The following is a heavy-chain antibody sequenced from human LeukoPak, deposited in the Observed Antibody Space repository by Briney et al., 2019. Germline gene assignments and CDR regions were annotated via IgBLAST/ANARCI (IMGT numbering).Heavy chain of an antibody. J-gene: IGHJ4*02. CDR3: ARAWEEMATKINY. V-gene: IGHV4-39*07. CDR2: TYYSGSS. D-gene: IGHD5-24*01. Sequence: PSETLSLTCTVSGGSISSSGYYWGWIRQPPGKGLEWIGSTYYSGSSYYNPSLKSRVTISVDTSKNQFSLKLNSVTAADTAVYYCARAWEEMATKINYWGQGTLVTVSS. CDR1: GGSISSSGYY.